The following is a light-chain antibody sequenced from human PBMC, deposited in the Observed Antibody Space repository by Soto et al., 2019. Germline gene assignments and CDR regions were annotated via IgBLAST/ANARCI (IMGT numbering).Light chain of an antibody. J-gene: IGLJ3*02. CDR3: TSYAGSNNLV. CDR2: EVS. Sequence: QSALTQPPSASGSPGQSVTISCTGTSSDIGGYNYVSWYQQHPGKAPKLIIYEVSKRPSGVPDRFSGSKSGNTASLTVSGLQAEDEADYYCTSYAGSNNLVFAGGTKL. V-gene: IGLV2-8*01. CDR1: SSDIGGYNY.